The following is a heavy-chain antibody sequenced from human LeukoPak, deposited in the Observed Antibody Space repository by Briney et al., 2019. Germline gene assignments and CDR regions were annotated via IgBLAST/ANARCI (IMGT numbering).Heavy chain of an antibody. J-gene: IGHJ4*02. Sequence: SVKVSCKASGYTFTSYYMHWVRQAPGQGLEWMGGIIPIFGTANYAQKFQGRVTITADESTSTAYMELSSLRSEDTAVYYCARGLRDRDGYTYYFDYWGQGTLVTLSS. V-gene: IGHV1-69*13. CDR1: GYTFTSYY. CDR3: ARGLRDRDGYTYYFDY. CDR2: IIPIFGTA. D-gene: IGHD5-24*01.